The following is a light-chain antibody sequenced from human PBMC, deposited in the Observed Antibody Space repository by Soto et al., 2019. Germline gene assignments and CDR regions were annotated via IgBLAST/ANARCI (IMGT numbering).Light chain of an antibody. Sequence: QSALTQPPSASGSPGQSVTSSCTGTSNDVGGYNYVSWYQQHPGKAPKLIIYEVNKRPSGVPDRFSGSKSGSTASLTVSGLHAEDEADYYCSSYAGSNDVVFGGGTKLTVL. CDR3: SSYAGSNDVV. CDR2: EVN. J-gene: IGLJ2*01. CDR1: SNDVGGYNY. V-gene: IGLV2-8*01.